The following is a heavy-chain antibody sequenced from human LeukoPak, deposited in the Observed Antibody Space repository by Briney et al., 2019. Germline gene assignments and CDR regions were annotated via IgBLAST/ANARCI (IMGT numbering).Heavy chain of an antibody. CDR3: ARAVGDSSTSRCPFDP. D-gene: IGHD2-2*01. CDR1: GGTFSSYA. Sequence: SVKVSCKASGGTFSSYAISWVRQAPGQGLEWMGGIIPIFGTANYAQKFQGRVTITTDESTSTAYMELSSLRSEDTAVYYCARAVGDSSTSRCPFDPWGQGTLVTVSS. V-gene: IGHV1-69*05. J-gene: IGHJ5*02. CDR2: IIPIFGTA.